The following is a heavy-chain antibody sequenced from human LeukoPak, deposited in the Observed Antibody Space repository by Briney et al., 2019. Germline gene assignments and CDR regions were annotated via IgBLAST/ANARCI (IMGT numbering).Heavy chain of an antibody. J-gene: IGHJ3*02. CDR2: INPNSGGT. CDR1: GYTFTGYY. D-gene: IGHD5-18*01. V-gene: IGHV1-2*06. CDR3: ARSLATAMVTMKATGAFDI. Sequence: ASVKVSCKASGYTFTGYYMHWVRQAPGQGLEWMGRINPNSGGTNYAQKFQGSVTMTRDTSISTAYMELSRLRSDDTAVYYCARSLATAMVTMKATGAFDIWGQGTMVTVSS.